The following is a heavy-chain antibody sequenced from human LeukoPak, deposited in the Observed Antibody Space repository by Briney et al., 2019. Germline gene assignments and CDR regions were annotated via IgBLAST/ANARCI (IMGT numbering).Heavy chain of an antibody. Sequence: GEALQISCKGSGCGFTNFWIGWGRRRPGKGGEWMGIIYGGDSDTRYSPSFQGQVTISADKSTRTAYLQWSSLKASDTGIYYCARHRRPSWVRGLKGSGGMDVWGQGTTVTVSS. CDR3: ARHRRPSWVRGLKGSGGMDV. V-gene: IGHV5-51*01. CDR1: GCGFTNFW. D-gene: IGHD3-10*01. J-gene: IGHJ6*02. CDR2: IYGGDSDT.